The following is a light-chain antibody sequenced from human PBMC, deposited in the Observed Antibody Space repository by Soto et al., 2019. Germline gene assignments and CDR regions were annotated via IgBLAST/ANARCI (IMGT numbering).Light chain of an antibody. CDR3: QSYDNSLTSAI. J-gene: IGLJ2*01. V-gene: IGLV1-40*01. Sequence: QSVLTQPPSVSGTPGQRISISCTGTSSNLGADYDVHWYQQLLGTAPRLLIFGNRVRPSGVPDRFSGSKSGTSASLAITGLQAEDEAVYYCQSYDNSLTSAIFGAGTKLTVL. CDR1: SSNLGADYD. CDR2: GNR.